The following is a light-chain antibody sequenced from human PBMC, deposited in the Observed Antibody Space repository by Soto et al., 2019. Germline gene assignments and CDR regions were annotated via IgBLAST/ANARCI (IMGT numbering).Light chain of an antibody. Sequence: DVPMTQSPSSLSASVGDRVTITCRASQGISKYLAWYQQKPGKVPRLLIYVASTLQSGVPSRFSGSGSGTDFILTISSLQPEDVATYYCQKYDSAPWTFGKGTKVEIK. CDR2: VAS. V-gene: IGKV1-27*01. CDR1: QGISKY. CDR3: QKYDSAPWT. J-gene: IGKJ1*01.